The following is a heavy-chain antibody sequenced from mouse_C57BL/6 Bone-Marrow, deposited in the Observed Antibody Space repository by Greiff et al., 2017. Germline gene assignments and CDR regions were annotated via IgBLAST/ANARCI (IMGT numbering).Heavy chain of an antibody. V-gene: IGHV1-55*01. CDR3: ARRVLYDYDENYYAMDY. J-gene: IGHJ4*01. Sequence: QVQLQQPGAELVKPGASVKMSCKASGYTFTSYWITWVKQRPGQGLEWIGDIYPGSGSTNYNEKFKSKATLTVDTSSSTAYMQLSSLTSEDSAVYYCARRVLYDYDENYYAMDYWGQGTSVTVSS. CDR2: IYPGSGST. CDR1: GYTFTSYW. D-gene: IGHD2-4*01.